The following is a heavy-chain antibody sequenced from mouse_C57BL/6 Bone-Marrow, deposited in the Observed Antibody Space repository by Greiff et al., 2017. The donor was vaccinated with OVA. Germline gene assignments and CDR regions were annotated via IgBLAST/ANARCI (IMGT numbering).Heavy chain of an antibody. CDR1: GFTFSSYT. V-gene: IGHV5-9*01. J-gene: IGHJ4*01. CDR3: GLPMDY. CDR2: ISGGGGNT. Sequence: EVQVVESGGGLVKPGGSLKLSCAASGFTFSSYTMSWVRQTPEKRLEWVATISGGGGNTYYPDSVKGRFTISRDNAKNTLYLQMSSLRSEDTALYYCGLPMDYWGQGTSVTVSS.